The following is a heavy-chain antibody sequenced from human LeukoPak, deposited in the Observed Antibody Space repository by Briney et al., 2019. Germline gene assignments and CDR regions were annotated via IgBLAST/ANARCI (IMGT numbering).Heavy chain of an antibody. Sequence: SETLSLTCTVSGGSISISSNYWGWIRQPPGKGLEWIGYIYYSGSTNYNPSLKSRVTISVDTSKNQFSLNLSSVTAADTAVYYCARVYGAGYDFRGAFDIWGQGTVVTVSS. CDR1: GGSISISSNY. D-gene: IGHD5-12*01. V-gene: IGHV4-61*05. CDR2: IYYSGST. CDR3: ARVYGAGYDFRGAFDI. J-gene: IGHJ3*02.